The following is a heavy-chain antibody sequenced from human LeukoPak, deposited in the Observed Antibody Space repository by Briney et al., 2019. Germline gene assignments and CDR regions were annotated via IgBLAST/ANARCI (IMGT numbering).Heavy chain of an antibody. CDR2: IYYSGST. V-gene: IGHV4-59*01. Sequence: SETLSLTCTVSGGSISSYYWSWIRQPPGKGLEWIGYIYYSGSTNYNPSLKSRRTISVDTSNNQFSLKLSSVTAADTAVYYCARCRQTGSWSTGMDVWGQGTTVTVSS. CDR3: ARCRQTGSWSTGMDV. J-gene: IGHJ6*02. CDR1: GGSISSYY. D-gene: IGHD6-13*01.